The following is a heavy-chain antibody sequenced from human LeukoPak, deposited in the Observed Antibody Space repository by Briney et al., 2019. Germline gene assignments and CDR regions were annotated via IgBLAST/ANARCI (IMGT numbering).Heavy chain of an antibody. V-gene: IGHV3-74*01. J-gene: IGHJ4*02. CDR3: AKGEYYFDY. CDR2: INSDGSST. D-gene: IGHD3-16*01. CDR1: GFTFSNYW. Sequence: PGGSPRLSCAASGFTFSNYWMSWVRQAPGKGLVWVSRINSDGSSTSYADSVKGRFTISRDNAKNTLYLQMNSLRAGDTAVYYCAKGEYYFDYWGQGTLVTVSS.